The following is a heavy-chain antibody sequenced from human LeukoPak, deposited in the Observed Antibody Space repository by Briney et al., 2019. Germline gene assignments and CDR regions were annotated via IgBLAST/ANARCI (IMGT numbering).Heavy chain of an antibody. V-gene: IGHV3-48*03. Sequence: GGSLRLSXAASGFTFSSYEMNWVRQAPGKGLEWVSYISSSGSTIYYADSVKGRFTISRDNAKNSLYLQMNSLRAEDTAVYYCARFWSGYSTLDYWGQGTLVTVSS. D-gene: IGHD3-3*01. CDR1: GFTFSSYE. CDR3: ARFWSGYSTLDY. CDR2: ISSSGSTI. J-gene: IGHJ4*02.